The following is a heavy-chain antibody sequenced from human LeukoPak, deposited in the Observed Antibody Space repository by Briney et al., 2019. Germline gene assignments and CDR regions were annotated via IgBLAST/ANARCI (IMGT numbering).Heavy chain of an antibody. V-gene: IGHV3-30*02. CDR3: AKANVLRYFDWLLPNDYYYYYMDV. D-gene: IGHD3-9*01. J-gene: IGHJ6*03. CDR1: GFTFSSYG. Sequence: GGSLRLSCAASGFTFSSYGMHWVRQAPGKGLEWVAFIRYDGSNKYYADSVKGRFTISRDNSKNTLYLQMNSLRAEDTAVYYCAKANVLRYFDWLLPNDYYYYYMDVWGKGTTVTISS. CDR2: IRYDGSNK.